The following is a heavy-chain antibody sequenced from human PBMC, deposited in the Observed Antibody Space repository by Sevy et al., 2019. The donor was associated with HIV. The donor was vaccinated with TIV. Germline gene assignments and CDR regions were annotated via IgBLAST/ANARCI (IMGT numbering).Heavy chain of an antibody. J-gene: IGHJ3*02. CDR1: GYSISSGYD. CDR2: IYHSGST. V-gene: IGHV4-38-2*02. D-gene: IGHD3-9*01. CDR3: ARDGPYYDILTGLPWDAFDI. Sequence: SETLSLTCAVSGYSISSGYDWGWIRQPPGKGLEWIGSIYHSGSTYYNPSLKSRVTISVDTSKNQFSLKLSSVTAADTAVYYCARDGPYYDILTGLPWDAFDIWGQGTMVTVSS.